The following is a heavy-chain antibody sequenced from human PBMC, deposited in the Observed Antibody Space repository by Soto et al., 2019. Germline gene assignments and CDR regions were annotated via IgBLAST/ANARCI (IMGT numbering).Heavy chain of an antibody. CDR1: GFSLNTRGVG. CDR3: AHRQTYCGGDCYSGFDY. CDR2: IYWDDDK. J-gene: IGHJ4*02. D-gene: IGHD2-21*02. V-gene: IGHV2-5*02. Sequence: QITLKESGPTLVKPTQTLTLTCTFSGFSLNTRGVGVGWIRQPPGKALEWLALIYWDDDKRYSPSLKSRLTITKDTYKTQVVLTMTNMDPVDTATYYCAHRQTYCGGDCYSGFDYWGQGTLVTVSS.